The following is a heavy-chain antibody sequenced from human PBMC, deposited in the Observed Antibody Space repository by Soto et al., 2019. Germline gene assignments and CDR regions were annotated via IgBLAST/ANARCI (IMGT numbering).Heavy chain of an antibody. CDR3: ARAKSVVVAATFRRKVTQGGMDV. J-gene: IGHJ6*02. V-gene: IGHV1-8*01. CDR2: MNPNSGNT. D-gene: IGHD2-15*01. Sequence: GASVKVSCKASGYTFTSYDINWVRQATGQGLEWMGWMNPNSGNTGYAQKFQGRVTMTRNTSISTAYMELSSLRSEDTAVYYCARAKSVVVAATFRRKVTQGGMDVWGQGTTVTVSS. CDR1: GYTFTSYD.